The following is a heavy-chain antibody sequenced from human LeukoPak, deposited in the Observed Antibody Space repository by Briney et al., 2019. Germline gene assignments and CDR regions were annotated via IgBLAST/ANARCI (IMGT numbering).Heavy chain of an antibody. V-gene: IGHV3-23*01. CDR2: ISGSSDST. J-gene: IGHJ3*02. CDR1: EFIFSRYA. CDR3: AREGGYCSGGSCPNDAFDI. Sequence: GGSLRLSCAASEFIFSRYAMSWVRQAPGKGPEWVSVISGSSDSTYYADSVKGRFTISRDNSKNTLYLQMNSLRAEDTAVYYCAREGGYCSGGSCPNDAFDIWGQGTMVTVSS. D-gene: IGHD2-15*01.